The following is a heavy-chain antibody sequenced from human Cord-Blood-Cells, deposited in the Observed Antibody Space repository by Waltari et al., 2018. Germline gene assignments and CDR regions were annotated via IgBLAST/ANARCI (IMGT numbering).Heavy chain of an antibody. CDR2: ISAYNGNT. D-gene: IGHD2-15*01. J-gene: IGHJ6*02. CDR3: ARDVSFGDYYYYGMDV. CDR1: GYTFTSYG. V-gene: IGHV1-18*01. Sequence: QVQLVQSGAAVNKPGASVKVSCKASGYTFTSYGISWVRQAPGQGLEWMGWISAYNGNTNYAQKLQGRVTMTTDTSTSTAYMELRSLRSDDTAVYYCARDVSFGDYYYYGMDVWGQGTTVTVSS.